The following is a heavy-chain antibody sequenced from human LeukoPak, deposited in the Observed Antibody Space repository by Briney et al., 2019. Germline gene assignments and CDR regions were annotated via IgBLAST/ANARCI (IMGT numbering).Heavy chain of an antibody. J-gene: IGHJ6*02. V-gene: IGHV4-59*08. CDR1: GGSISSYY. Sequence: PSETLSLTCTVSGGSISSYYWSWIRQPPGKGLEWIGYIYYSGSTNYNPSLKSRVTISVDTSKHQFSLKLRAVTAADTAVYYCAGMGDYYDFWSGSGAYGMDVWGQGTKVTVSS. D-gene: IGHD3-3*01. CDR2: IYYSGST. CDR3: AGMGDYYDFWSGSGAYGMDV.